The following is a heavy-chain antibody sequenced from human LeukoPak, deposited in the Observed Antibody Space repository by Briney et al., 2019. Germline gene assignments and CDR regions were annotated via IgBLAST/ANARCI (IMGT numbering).Heavy chain of an antibody. Sequence: ASVRVSCKASGYTFTSYGISWVRQAPGQGLEWMGWISAYNGNTNYAQKLQGRVTMTTDTSTSTAYMELRSLRSDDTAVYYCARETGGYYGSGSDNWFDPWGQGTLVTVSS. CDR1: GYTFTSYG. CDR3: ARETGGYYGSGSDNWFDP. D-gene: IGHD3-10*01. V-gene: IGHV1-18*01. CDR2: ISAYNGNT. J-gene: IGHJ5*02.